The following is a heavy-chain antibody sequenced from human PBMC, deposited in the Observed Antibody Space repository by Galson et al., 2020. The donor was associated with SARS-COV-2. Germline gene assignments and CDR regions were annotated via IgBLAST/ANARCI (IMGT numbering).Heavy chain of an antibody. CDR1: GFTFSDCA. J-gene: IGHJ4*02. D-gene: IGHD2-2*01. CDR2: IWYNGRNT. Sequence: GESLKISCAASGFTFSDCAMHWVRQAPGKGLEWVAVIWYNGRNTFYADSVKGRFTISRDNSKNTLYLQMNSLRAEDTAVYYCAREGESGIVAAPMDYWGQGTLVTVSS. CDR3: AREGESGIVAAPMDY. V-gene: IGHV3-33*01.